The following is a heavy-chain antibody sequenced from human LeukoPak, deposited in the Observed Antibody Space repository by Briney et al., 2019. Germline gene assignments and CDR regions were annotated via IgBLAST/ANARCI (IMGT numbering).Heavy chain of an antibody. CDR2: IYYSGST. CDR1: GGSVSSGNYY. CDR3: ARVLAGYYYGMDV. Sequence: SETLSLTCTVSGGSVSSGNYYWSWIRQPPGKGLEWIGYIYYSGSTNYNPSLKSRVTISVDTSKNQFSLKLSSVTAADTAVYYCARVLAGYYYGMDVWGQGTTVTVSS. J-gene: IGHJ6*02. D-gene: IGHD2-15*01. V-gene: IGHV4-61*01.